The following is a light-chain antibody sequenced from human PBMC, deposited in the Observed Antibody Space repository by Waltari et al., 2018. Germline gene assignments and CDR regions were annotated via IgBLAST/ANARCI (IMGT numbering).Light chain of an antibody. CDR3: SSYTSSSTLLYV. J-gene: IGLJ1*01. CDR1: SSDVCGYNY. V-gene: IGLV2-14*01. CDR2: EVS. Sequence: QSALTQPASVSGSPGQSITIPCTGTSSDVCGYNYSSCSQQHPGKAPKLMIYEVSNRPSGVSNRFSGSKSGNTASLTISGLQAEDEADYYCSSYTSSSTLLYVFGTGTKVTVL.